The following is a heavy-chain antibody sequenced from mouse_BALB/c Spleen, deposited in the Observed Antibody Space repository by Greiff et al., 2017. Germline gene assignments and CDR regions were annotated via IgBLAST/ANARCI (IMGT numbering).Heavy chain of an antibody. Sequence: QGQLQQPGAELVKPGASVNLSCKASGYTFTSYWMHWVKQRPGQGLEWIGEINPSNGRTNYNEKFKSKATLTVDKSSSTAYMQLSSLTSEDSAVYYCARATEDYWGQGTTLTVSS. CDR3: ARATEDY. CDR1: GYTFTSYW. CDR2: INPSNGRT. J-gene: IGHJ2*01. D-gene: IGHD1-1*01. V-gene: IGHV1S81*02.